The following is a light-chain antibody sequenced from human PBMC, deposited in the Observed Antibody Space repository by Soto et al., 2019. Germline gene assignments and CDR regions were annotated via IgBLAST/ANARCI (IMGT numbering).Light chain of an antibody. V-gene: IGLV2-14*03. CDR3: SSYTRSSTL. Sequence: QSALTQPASVSGSPGQSITISCTGASSDVGGYNYVSWYQHHPGKAPKLMIYDVSNRPSGVSNRFSDSKSGNTASLIISGLQAEDEADYYCSSYTRSSTLFGGGTKLTV. CDR1: SSDVGGYNY. CDR2: DVS. J-gene: IGLJ2*01.